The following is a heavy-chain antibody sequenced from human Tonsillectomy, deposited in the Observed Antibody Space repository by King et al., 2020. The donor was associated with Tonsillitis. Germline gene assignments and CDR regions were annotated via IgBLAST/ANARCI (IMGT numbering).Heavy chain of an antibody. CDR2: ISRSSSDI. V-gene: IGHV3-21*01. D-gene: IGHD3-10*01. CDR3: ARRASVRGIDY. CDR1: GFIFSTHT. J-gene: IGHJ4*02. Sequence: VQLVESGGGLVKPGGSLRLSCAASGFIFSTHTMTWVRQAPGKGLEWVSSISRSSSDIYYADSVKGRFTISRDNAENSVYLQMHSLRVEDTAVYYCARRASVRGIDYWGQGTLVTVSS.